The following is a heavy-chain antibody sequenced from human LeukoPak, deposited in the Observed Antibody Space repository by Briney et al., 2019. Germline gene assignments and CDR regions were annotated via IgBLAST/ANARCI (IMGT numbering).Heavy chain of an antibody. CDR3: AKRSAYCGGDCYSDY. CDR2: ISGSGGST. V-gene: IGHV3-23*01. Sequence: PGGSLRLSCAASGFTFSSYAMSWVRQAPGKGLDWVSVISGSGGSTYYADSVKGRFTISRDNSKNTLYLQMNSLRAEDTAVYYCAKRSAYCGGDCYSDYWGQGTLVTVSS. D-gene: IGHD2-21*02. CDR1: GFTFSSYA. J-gene: IGHJ4*02.